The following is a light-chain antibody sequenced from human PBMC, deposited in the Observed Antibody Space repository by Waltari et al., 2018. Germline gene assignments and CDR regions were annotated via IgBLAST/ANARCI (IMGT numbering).Light chain of an antibody. Sequence: QSALTQPASVSGSPGHSITISCTGTSSDVGAYDYVSWYQQYPGKAPKLMIFEVSNRPSGASIRFSGSKSGNTASLTISGLLPEDEADYYCSSFTTSSTRVFGTGTKVTVL. CDR3: SSFTTSSTRV. CDR1: SSDVGAYDY. CDR2: EVS. J-gene: IGLJ1*01. V-gene: IGLV2-14*01.